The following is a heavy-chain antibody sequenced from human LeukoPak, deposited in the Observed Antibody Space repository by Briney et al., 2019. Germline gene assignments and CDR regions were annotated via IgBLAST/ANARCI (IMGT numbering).Heavy chain of an antibody. Sequence: SETLSLTCTVSGGSISSGSYYWSWIRQPAGKGLEWIGHIYTSGSTNYNPSLKSRVTISVDTSKNQFSLKLSSVTAADTAVYYCARATYSANRFDYWGQGTLVTVSS. CDR3: ARATYSANRFDY. J-gene: IGHJ4*02. CDR2: IYTSGST. CDR1: GGSISSGSYY. V-gene: IGHV4-61*09. D-gene: IGHD2-15*01.